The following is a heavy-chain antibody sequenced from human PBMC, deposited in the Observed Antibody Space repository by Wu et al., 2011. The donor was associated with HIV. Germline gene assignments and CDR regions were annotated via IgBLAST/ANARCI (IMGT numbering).Heavy chain of an antibody. CDR2: ISPYNGNT. Sequence: QVQLVQSGNEQREPGASVRISCKAFDYIFEHYGISWVRQAPGQGLEWLAWISPYNGNTKLAPKVLHRIIVRIDAPTRTAYLHIKNVTLDDTAVYYCARQYCSGDRCLWHGDAFDLWAEGT. D-gene: IGHD6-19*01. V-gene: IGHV1-18*01. J-gene: IGHJ3*01. CDR1: DYIFEHYG. CDR3: ARQYCSGDRCLWHGDAFDL.